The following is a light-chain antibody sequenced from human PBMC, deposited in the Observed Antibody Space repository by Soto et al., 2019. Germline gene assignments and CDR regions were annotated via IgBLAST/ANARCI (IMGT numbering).Light chain of an antibody. V-gene: IGKV1-39*01. CDR2: VAS. CDR1: QSITSY. Sequence: DLQMTQSPSSLSASVGDRVTITCRASQSITSYLNWYQQKPGKAPQLLIYVASSLQSGVPSRFSGSGSGTDFTLTISSLQPEDFATYFCQQSYTTPWTFGQGTKVGVK. CDR3: QQSYTTPWT. J-gene: IGKJ1*01.